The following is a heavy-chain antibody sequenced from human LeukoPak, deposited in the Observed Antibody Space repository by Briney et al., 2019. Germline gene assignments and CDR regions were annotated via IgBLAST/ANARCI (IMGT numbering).Heavy chain of an antibody. J-gene: IGHJ1*01. CDR1: GGSISSYY. D-gene: IGHD2-15*01. CDR2: IYYSGST. Sequence: SETLSLTCTVAGGSISSYYWSWIRQPPGKGLEWIGYIYYSGSTNYNPSLKSRVTISVDTSKNQCSLKLSSVTAADTAVYYCASAEYSYCSGGSCHPGHFQHWGQGTLVTVSS. CDR3: ASAEYSYCSGGSCHPGHFQH. V-gene: IGHV4-59*01.